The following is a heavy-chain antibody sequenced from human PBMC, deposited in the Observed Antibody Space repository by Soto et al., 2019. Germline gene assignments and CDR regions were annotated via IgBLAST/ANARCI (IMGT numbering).Heavy chain of an antibody. V-gene: IGHV4-59*12. CDR3: ARAQPPVGASYYFDH. CDR2: IYYSGST. Sequence: SETLSLTCTVSGGSISSYYWSWIRQPPGKGLEWIGYIYYSGSTNYNPSLKSRVTISVDTSKNQFSLQLNSVTPDDTAVYYCARAQPPVGASYYFDHWGQGTLVTVSS. CDR1: GGSISSYY. J-gene: IGHJ4*02. D-gene: IGHD1-26*01.